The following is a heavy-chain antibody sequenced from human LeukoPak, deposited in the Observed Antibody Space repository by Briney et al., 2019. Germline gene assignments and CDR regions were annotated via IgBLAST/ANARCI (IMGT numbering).Heavy chain of an antibody. Sequence: GASVKVSCKASGGTFINYAISWVRQAPGQGLEWMGGIIPIFGTRNYAQKFQGRVTVTADESTSTAYMELSSLRSDDPAVYYCARHHRAYNWNGPPLHFFDHWGQGTLVTVSS. J-gene: IGHJ4*02. D-gene: IGHD1-20*01. CDR3: ARHHRAYNWNGPPLHFFDH. CDR2: IIPIFGTR. CDR1: GGTFINYA. V-gene: IGHV1-69*01.